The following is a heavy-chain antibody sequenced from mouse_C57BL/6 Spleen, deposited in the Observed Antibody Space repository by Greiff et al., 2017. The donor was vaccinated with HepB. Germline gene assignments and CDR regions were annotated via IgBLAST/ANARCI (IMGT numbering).Heavy chain of an antibody. CDR3: ASPLLRVPGGAY. Sequence: QVQLQQSGAELVKPGASVKISCKASGYAFSSYWMNWVKQRPGKGLEWIGQIYPGDDDTNYNGKFKGKATLTADKSSSTAYMQLSSLTSEDSAVYFCASPLLRVPGGAYWGQGTLVTVSA. V-gene: IGHV1-80*01. J-gene: IGHJ3*01. D-gene: IGHD1-2*01. CDR2: IYPGDDDT. CDR1: GYAFSSYW.